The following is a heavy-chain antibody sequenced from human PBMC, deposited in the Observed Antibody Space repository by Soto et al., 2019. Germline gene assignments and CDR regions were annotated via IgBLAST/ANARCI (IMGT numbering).Heavy chain of an antibody. CDR2: VNPSSGNT. CDR3: ARASMYIWNDH. J-gene: IGHJ5*02. D-gene: IGHD1-20*01. V-gene: IGHV1-8*01. CDR1: GYTFTTYD. Sequence: QVQLVQSGAEVKRPGASVKVSCEASGYTFTTYDINWVRQASGQGLEWLGCVNPSSGNTVYAQKFHGRVTMTRDTSISTAYMEPSSLKSDDTAIYYCARASMYIWNDHWGQGTLVTVSS.